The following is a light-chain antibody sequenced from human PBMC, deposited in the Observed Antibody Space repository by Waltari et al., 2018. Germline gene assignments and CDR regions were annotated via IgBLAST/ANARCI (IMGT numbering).Light chain of an antibody. CDR1: TLPNQY. J-gene: IGLJ3*02. V-gene: IGLV3-25*03. Sequence: SFELTQPPSVSVSPGQTASITCSGETLPNQYTYWYQQKAGQAPVLVIFKDTDRPSGIPDLLSGSSTGTVVTLTITGVRTEDEADYYCQSADSITTFEVFGGGTKLTVL. CDR2: KDT. CDR3: QSADSITTFEV.